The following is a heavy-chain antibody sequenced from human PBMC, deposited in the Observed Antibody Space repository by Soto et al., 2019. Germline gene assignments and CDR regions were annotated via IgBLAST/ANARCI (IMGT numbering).Heavy chain of an antibody. CDR3: AKDSEVVAATRVDYGMDV. CDR2: ISGSGGST. Sequence: GGSLRLSCAASGFTFSSHAMSWVRQAPGKGLEWVSAISGSGGSTYYADSVKGRFTISRDNSKNTLYLQMNSLRAEDTAVYYCAKDSEVVAATRVDYGMDVWGQGTTVTVSS. V-gene: IGHV3-23*01. J-gene: IGHJ6*02. D-gene: IGHD2-15*01. CDR1: GFTFSSHA.